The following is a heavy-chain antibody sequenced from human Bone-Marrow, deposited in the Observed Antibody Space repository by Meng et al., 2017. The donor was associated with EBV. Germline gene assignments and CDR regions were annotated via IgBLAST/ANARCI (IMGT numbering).Heavy chain of an antibody. Sequence: EVQLVESGGGPVRPGGSLRLSCAVSGFTFSRFWMHWVRQVPGKGLVWVARTNEDGGITNYADSVKGRFIISRDNTRNTLYLQMNSLRDEDTAVYFCSRDLAGPLDDWGQGTLVTVSA. CDR3: SRDLAGPLDD. CDR2: TNEDGGIT. CDR1: GFTFSRFW. V-gene: IGHV3-74*01. J-gene: IGHJ4*02.